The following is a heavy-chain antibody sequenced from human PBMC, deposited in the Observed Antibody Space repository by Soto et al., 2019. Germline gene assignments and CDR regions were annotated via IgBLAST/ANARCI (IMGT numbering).Heavy chain of an antibody. CDR2: IYPGDSDT. CDR3: ARDTREFDYYYYGMDV. V-gene: IGHV5-51*01. CDR1: GYSFTSYW. Sequence: GESLKISCKGSGYSFTSYWIGWVRQMPGKGLEWMGIIYPGDSDTRYSPSFQGQATISADKSISTAYLQWSSLKASDTAMYYCARDTREFDYYYYGMDVWGQGTTVTVSS. D-gene: IGHD3-10*01. J-gene: IGHJ6*02.